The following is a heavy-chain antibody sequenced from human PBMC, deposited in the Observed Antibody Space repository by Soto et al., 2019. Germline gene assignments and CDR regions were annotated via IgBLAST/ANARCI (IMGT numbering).Heavy chain of an antibody. D-gene: IGHD6-25*01. Sequence: GGSLRLSCAASGVIFSNYGMHWVRQAPGKGLEWVAVISYNGNNEYYTDSVKGRFTISRDNAKNTLYLQMNSLRGEDTAVYYCAKDADLKAAAYYFDYWGQGALVTVSS. CDR3: AKDADLKAAAYYFDY. V-gene: IGHV3-30*18. CDR1: GVIFSNYG. CDR2: ISYNGNNE. J-gene: IGHJ4*02.